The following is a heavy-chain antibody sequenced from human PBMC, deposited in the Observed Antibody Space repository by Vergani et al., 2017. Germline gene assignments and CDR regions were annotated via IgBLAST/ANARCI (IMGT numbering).Heavy chain of an antibody. D-gene: IGHD3-9*01. CDR1: GGTFSSYA. V-gene: IGHV1-69*12. CDR2: IIPIFGTA. Sequence: QVQLVQSGAEVKKPGSSVKVSCKASGGTFSSYAISWVRQAPGQGLEWMGGIIPIFGTANYAQKFQGRVTITADESTSTAYMELSSLRSEDTAVYYCARELEDILTGYSQGYLDLWGRGTLVTVSS. CDR3: ARELEDILTGYSQGYLDL. J-gene: IGHJ2*01.